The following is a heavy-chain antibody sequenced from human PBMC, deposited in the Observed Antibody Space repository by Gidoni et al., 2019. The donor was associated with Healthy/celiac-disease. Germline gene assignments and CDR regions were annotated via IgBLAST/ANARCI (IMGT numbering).Heavy chain of an antibody. Sequence: EVQLLESGGGLVQPGGSLSLSCAASGFTFSSYAMSWVRQAPGKGLEWVSAISGSGGSTYYADSVKGRFTISRDNSKNTLYLQMNSLRAEDTAVYYCAKRKGWELYFDYWGQGTLVTVSS. J-gene: IGHJ4*02. D-gene: IGHD1-26*01. CDR3: AKRKGWELYFDY. V-gene: IGHV3-23*01. CDR2: ISGSGGST. CDR1: GFTFSSYA.